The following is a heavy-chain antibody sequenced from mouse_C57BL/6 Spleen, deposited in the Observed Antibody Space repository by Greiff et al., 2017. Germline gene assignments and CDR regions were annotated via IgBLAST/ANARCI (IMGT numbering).Heavy chain of an antibody. CDR2: IRNKANGYTT. Sequence: EVQLVESGGGLVQPGGSLSLSCAASGFTFTDYYMSWVRQPPGKALEWLGFIRNKANGYTTEYSASVKGRFTISRDNSQSILYLQLNALRAEDSATYYCARYNPVVAPYWYFDVWGTGTTVTVSS. CDR3: ARYNPVVAPYWYFDV. D-gene: IGHD1-1*01. CDR1: GFTFTDYY. V-gene: IGHV7-3*01. J-gene: IGHJ1*03.